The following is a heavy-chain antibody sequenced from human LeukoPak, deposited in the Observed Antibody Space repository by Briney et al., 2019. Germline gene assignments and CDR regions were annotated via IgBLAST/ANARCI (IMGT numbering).Heavy chain of an antibody. D-gene: IGHD1-26*01. J-gene: IGHJ6*02. CDR1: GFTFSSHA. CDR3: AKAKWELYYYALDV. V-gene: IGHV3-23*01. Sequence: GGSLRLSCAASGFTFSSHAMTWVRQAPGKGLEWVSAIRGSGGSTYYADSAKGRFTISRDNSKNTLYLQMNSLRAEDTAVYYCAKAKWELYYYALDVWGQGTTVTVSS. CDR2: IRGSGGST.